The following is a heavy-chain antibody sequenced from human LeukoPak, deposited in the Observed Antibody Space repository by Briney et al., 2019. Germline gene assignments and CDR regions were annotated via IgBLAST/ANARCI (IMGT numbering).Heavy chain of an antibody. CDR3: ARYSK. Sequence: GGSLRLSCAASGFTFRNYYMIWVRQAPGKGLEWVSSISTSSSQKNYADSVKGRFSISRDNANNSLFLQMNTLRGDDTALYYCARYSKWGQGTLVTVSS. J-gene: IGHJ4*02. V-gene: IGHV3-21*01. D-gene: IGHD4-11*01. CDR2: ISTSSSQK. CDR1: GFTFRNYY.